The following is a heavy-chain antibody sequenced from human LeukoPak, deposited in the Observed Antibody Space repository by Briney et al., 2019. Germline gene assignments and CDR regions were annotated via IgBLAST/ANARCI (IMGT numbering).Heavy chain of an antibody. J-gene: IGHJ6*02. V-gene: IGHV3-30*01. Sequence: PGGSLRLSCAASGFTFSSYAMHWVRQAPGKGLEWVAVISYDGSNKYYADSVKGRFTISRDNSKNTLYLQMNSLRAEDTAVYYCARDGRDIVVVVAARHYYGMDVWGQGILVAVSS. CDR1: GFTFSSYA. D-gene: IGHD2-15*01. CDR2: ISYDGSNK. CDR3: ARDGRDIVVVVAARHYYGMDV.